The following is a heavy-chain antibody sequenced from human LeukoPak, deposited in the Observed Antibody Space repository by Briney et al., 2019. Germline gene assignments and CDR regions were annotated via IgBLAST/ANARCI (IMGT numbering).Heavy chain of an antibody. CDR3: AKDRGRSSGSFDY. Sequence: GGSLRLSCSVSGFTLSYYGMHWVRQAQGKGLEGEAVISYDGTNKYYAGSVKGRFTISRDNSKNTLYLQMNSLRIEDTAVYYCAKDRGRSSGSFDYWGQGSLVTVSA. D-gene: IGHD6-25*01. V-gene: IGHV3-30*18. CDR1: GFTLSYYG. J-gene: IGHJ4*02. CDR2: ISYDGTNK.